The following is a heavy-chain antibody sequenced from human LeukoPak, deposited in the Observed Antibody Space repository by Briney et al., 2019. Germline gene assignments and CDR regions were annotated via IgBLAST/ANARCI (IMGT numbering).Heavy chain of an antibody. CDR3: ARGLYDFWSGYIFDY. V-gene: IGHV1-18*01. Sequence: ASVKVSCKASGYTFTSYGISWVRQAPGQGLEWMGWISAYNGNTNYAQKLQGRVTMTTDTSTSTAYMELRSLRSDDTAVYYCARGLYDFWSGYIFDYWGQGTLVPVSS. D-gene: IGHD3-3*01. CDR2: ISAYNGNT. CDR1: GYTFTSYG. J-gene: IGHJ4*02.